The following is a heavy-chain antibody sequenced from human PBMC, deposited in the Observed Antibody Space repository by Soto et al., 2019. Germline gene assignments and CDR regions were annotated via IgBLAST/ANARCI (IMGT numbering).Heavy chain of an antibody. J-gene: IGHJ6*02. V-gene: IGHV4-59*08. CDR1: VGSIRVLF. CDR3: AINADV. Sequence: SETLSLTATAPVGSIRVLFWSWIRQPPGKRLEWIGNIYDGVTTNYNPSLKSRVTLSLDTSKRQFSLKLNSVTAADTAMYYCAINADVWGQGTTVTVS. CDR2: IYDGVTT.